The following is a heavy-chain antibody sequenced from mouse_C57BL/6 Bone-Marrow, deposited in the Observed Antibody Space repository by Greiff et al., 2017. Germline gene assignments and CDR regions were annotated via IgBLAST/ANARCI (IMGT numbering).Heavy chain of an antibody. Sequence: QVQLQQSGPGLVQPSQSLSITCTVSGFSLTSYGVHWVRQSPGKGLEWLGVIWSGGSTDSNAAFISRLSISKDNSKSQVFFKMNSLQADDTAIYYCARDGYYVLWFAYWGQGTLVTVSA. J-gene: IGHJ3*01. CDR1: GFSLTSYG. V-gene: IGHV2-2*01. CDR2: IWSGGST. D-gene: IGHD2-3*01. CDR3: ARDGYYVLWFAY.